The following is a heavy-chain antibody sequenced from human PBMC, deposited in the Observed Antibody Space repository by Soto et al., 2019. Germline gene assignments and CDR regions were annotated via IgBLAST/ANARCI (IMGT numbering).Heavy chain of an antibody. CDR2: IYYSGNT. J-gene: IGHJ5*02. CDR1: GGSIRSSGYY. V-gene: IGHV4-39*02. Sequence: SETLSLTCTVSGGSIRSSGYYWGWIRQPPGKGLEWIGSIYYSGNTYYNPSLKRRVTISVDTYKNHFSLKLSSVTAADTAVYYCSRDSYDIGASRFEPWGQGTLVTVSS. CDR3: SRDSYDIGASRFEP. D-gene: IGHD3-22*01.